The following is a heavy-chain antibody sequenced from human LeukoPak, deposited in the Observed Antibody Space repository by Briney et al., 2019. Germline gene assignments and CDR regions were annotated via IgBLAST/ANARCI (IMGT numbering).Heavy chain of an antibody. V-gene: IGHV3-23*01. Sequence: GGSLRLSCAASGFTPRSYAVTWVRQAPGKGLQWVSGISGNGGSTYYADSVKGRFTISRDNSKNTLYLQMNSLRAEDTAVYYCAKTLIRGVAEWFDPWGQGTLVTVSS. CDR3: AKTLIRGVAEWFDP. J-gene: IGHJ5*02. CDR1: GFTPRSYA. CDR2: ISGNGGST. D-gene: IGHD3-10*01.